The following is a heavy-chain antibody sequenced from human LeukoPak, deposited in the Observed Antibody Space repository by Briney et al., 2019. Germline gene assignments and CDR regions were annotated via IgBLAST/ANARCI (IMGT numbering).Heavy chain of an antibody. D-gene: IGHD2-8*02. CDR2: IAHHGNNK. CDR3: AKDGSWSCTD. V-gene: IGHV3-30*02. Sequence: GGSLRLSCGASGFTFSSSAMHWVRRGPGKGLEWVAYIAHHGNNKYYADSVKGRFTISRDNSKGSLYLQMNSLRADDTAVYYCAKDGSWSCTDWGQGTLVRVSS. J-gene: IGHJ4*02. CDR1: GFTFSSSA.